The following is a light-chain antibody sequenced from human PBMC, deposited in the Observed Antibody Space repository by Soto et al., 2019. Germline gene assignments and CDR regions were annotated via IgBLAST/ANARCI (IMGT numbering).Light chain of an antibody. CDR3: ASWDDSLNNVL. CDR1: DSNIGGNV. CDR2: SNY. Sequence: QSVLTQPTSLSGTPGQRVTISCSGSDSNIGGNVVSWYQQLPGAAPKLLLFSNYQRPSGVPDRFSGSKSGTSASLAISGLQSEDEGDYYCASWDDSLNNVLFGGGTKVTVL. V-gene: IGLV1-44*01. J-gene: IGLJ2*01.